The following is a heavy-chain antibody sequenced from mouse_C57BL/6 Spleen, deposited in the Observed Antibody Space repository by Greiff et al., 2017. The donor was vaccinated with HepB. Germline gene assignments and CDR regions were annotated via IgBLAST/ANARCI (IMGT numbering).Heavy chain of an antibody. CDR3: ARDHYWYFDV. Sequence: EVKLVESGPGLVKPSQSLSLTCSVTGYSITSGYYWNWIRQFPGNKLEWMGYISYDGSNNYNPSLKNRISITRDTSKNQFFLKLNSVTTEDTATYYCARDHYWYFDVWGTGTTVTVSS. V-gene: IGHV3-6*01. CDR1: GYSITSGYY. CDR2: ISYDGSN. J-gene: IGHJ1*03.